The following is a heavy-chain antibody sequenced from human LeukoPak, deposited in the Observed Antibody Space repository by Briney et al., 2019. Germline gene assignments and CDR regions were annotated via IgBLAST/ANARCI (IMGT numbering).Heavy chain of an antibody. CDR1: GYTFTSYG. D-gene: IGHD2-15*01. J-gene: IGHJ6*03. V-gene: IGHV1-18*01. CDR2: ISAYNGNT. Sequence: ASVKVSCKASGYTFTSYGISWVRQAPGQGLEWMGWISAYNGNTNYAQKLQGRVTMTTDTSTSTAYRELRSLSSDETDVYYCARDQGCSGGSCYWVSYYYYYMDVWGKGTTVTVSS. CDR3: ARDQGCSGGSCYWVSYYYYYMDV.